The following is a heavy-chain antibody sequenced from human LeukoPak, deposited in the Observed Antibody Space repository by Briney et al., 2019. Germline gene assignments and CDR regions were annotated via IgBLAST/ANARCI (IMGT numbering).Heavy chain of an antibody. CDR3: ARADIVVVPATSVDLDY. J-gene: IGHJ4*02. Sequence: GASVKVSCKASGYTFTGYYMHWVRQAPGQGLEWMGWINPNSGGTNYAQKFQGRVTMTRDTSISTAYMELSRLRSDDTAVYYCARADIVVVPATSVDLDYWGQGTLVTVSS. CDR2: INPNSGGT. D-gene: IGHD2-2*01. V-gene: IGHV1-2*02. CDR1: GYTFTGYY.